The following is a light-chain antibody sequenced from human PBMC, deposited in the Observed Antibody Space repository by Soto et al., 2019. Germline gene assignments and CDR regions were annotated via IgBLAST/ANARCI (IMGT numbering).Light chain of an antibody. J-gene: IGLJ3*02. CDR3: SSSTSSNTLV. CDR2: GVS. Sequence: QSVLTQPASVSASPGQSITISCTGGKNDIGSSDYVSWYQQHPGKAPKLIIYGVSNRPSGTSDRFSGSKSGNTASLTISGLQADDEADYYCSSSTSSNTLVFGGGTKVTLL. V-gene: IGLV2-14*01. CDR1: KNDIGSSDY.